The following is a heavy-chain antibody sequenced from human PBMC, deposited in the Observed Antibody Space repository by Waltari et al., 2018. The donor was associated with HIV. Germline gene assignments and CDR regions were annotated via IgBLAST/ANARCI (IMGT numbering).Heavy chain of an antibody. V-gene: IGHV1-69*06. CDR2: IIPLCGTV. D-gene: IGHD2-15*01. J-gene: IGHJ3*01. CDR3: ARGGCSGGTCYSKSFDL. Sequence: QVQLVQSGAEVKKPESSVKVSCKASGGTFGSYTITWVRQAPGQGPEWMGGIIPLCGTVTDAQKFQGRVTLTADKSTSTVYLELSSLRSEDTAVYYCARGGCSGGTCYSKSFDLWGQGTMVTVSS. CDR1: GGTFGSYT.